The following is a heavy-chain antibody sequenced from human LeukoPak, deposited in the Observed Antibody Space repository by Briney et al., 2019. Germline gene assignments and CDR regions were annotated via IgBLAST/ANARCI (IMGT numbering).Heavy chain of an antibody. V-gene: IGHV1-18*01. J-gene: IGHJ4*02. D-gene: IGHD3-16*01. Sequence: ASVKVSCKASGYTVTSYGISWVRQAPGQGLEWMGWISAYNGNTNYAQKLQGRVTMTTDTSTSTAYMELRSLRSDDTAVYYCARDPNGDSLGEFDYWGQGTLVTVSS. CDR3: ARDPNGDSLGEFDY. CDR2: ISAYNGNT. CDR1: GYTVTSYG.